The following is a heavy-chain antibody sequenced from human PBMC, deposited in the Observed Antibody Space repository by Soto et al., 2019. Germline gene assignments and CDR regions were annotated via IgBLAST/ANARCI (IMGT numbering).Heavy chain of an antibody. Sequence: QITLEESGLTLVRPTQTLTLTCTFSGFSLNTDGVGVVWIRQPPGKALEWLALIYWNDDKRFSPSLQSRLTITKDTAKNQVVLTMTNMNPGDTGTYYCARAFGEYGPNWFDPWGPGTRVTFSS. CDR2: IYWNDDK. J-gene: IGHJ5*02. CDR3: ARAFGEYGPNWFDP. CDR1: GFSLNTDGVG. D-gene: IGHD3-10*01. V-gene: IGHV2-5*01.